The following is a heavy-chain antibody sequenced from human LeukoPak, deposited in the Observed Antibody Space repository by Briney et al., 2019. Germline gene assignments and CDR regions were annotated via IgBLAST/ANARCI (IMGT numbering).Heavy chain of an antibody. V-gene: IGHV7-4-1*02. D-gene: IGHD6-13*01. CDR3: ARENLIAAVIDYYYMDV. CDR1: GYTFTSYA. Sequence: ASVKVSCKASGYTFTSYAMNWVRQVPGQGLEWMGWINTNTGNPTYAQGFTGRFVFSLDTSVSTAYVQISNLKAEDTAVYYCARENLIAAVIDYYYMDVWGKGTTVTVSS. J-gene: IGHJ6*03. CDR2: INTNTGNP.